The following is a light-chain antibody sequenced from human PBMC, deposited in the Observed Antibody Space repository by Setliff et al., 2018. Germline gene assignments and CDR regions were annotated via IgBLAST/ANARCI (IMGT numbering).Light chain of an antibody. CDR1: SNDVWGHNY. J-gene: IGLJ1*01. V-gene: IGLV2-8*01. Sequence: QSALTQPPSASGSPGQSVTISCTGTSNDVWGHNYVSWYQQHPGKAPQLIIYDVTKRPSGVPDRSSGSKSGNTASLTVSGLQAEDEADYYCSSYADSNIFLFGTGTKVTVL. CDR2: DVT. CDR3: SSYADSNIFL.